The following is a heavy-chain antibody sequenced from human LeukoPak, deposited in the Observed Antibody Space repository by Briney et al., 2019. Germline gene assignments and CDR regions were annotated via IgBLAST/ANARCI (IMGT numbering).Heavy chain of an antibody. V-gene: IGHV4-39*01. CDR2: VFYSGST. D-gene: IGHD3-10*01. J-gene: IGHJ5*02. CDR3: AILGTGGS. CDR1: GVSITSSDYY. Sequence: SETLSLTCTVSGVSITSSDYYWGWIRQPPGKGLEYIGSVFYSGSTSYNPSLKSRVTMSLDTSKNQFSLRLHSVTAADTAVYYCAILGTGGSWGQGTLVTVSS.